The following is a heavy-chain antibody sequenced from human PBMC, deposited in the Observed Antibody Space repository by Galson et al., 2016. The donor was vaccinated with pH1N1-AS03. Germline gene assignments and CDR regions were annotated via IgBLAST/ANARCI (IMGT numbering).Heavy chain of an antibody. Sequence: SLRLSCAASGFTFSSYEMNWVRQAPGKGLEWVSYISNSGSNIYYADSVKGRFTISRDNAKNSLYLQINSLRAEDTDVYYCERRRNPRGFNHYYYMDVWGKGTTVTVSS. CDR1: GFTFSSYE. D-gene: IGHD3-10*01. CDR3: ERRRNPRGFNHYYYMDV. J-gene: IGHJ6*03. CDR2: ISNSGSNI. V-gene: IGHV3-48*03.